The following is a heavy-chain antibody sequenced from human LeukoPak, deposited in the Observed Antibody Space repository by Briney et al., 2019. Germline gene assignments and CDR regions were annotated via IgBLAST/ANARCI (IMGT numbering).Heavy chain of an antibody. CDR2: IKTNTDGGTT. CDR3: TSTLGY. V-gene: IGHV3-15*01. CDR1: GFTFSNAW. Sequence: PGGSLRLSCVGSGFTFSNAWMTWVRQAPGKGLEWVGRIKTNTDGGTTDYAAPVKGRFIISRDDSRNTLYLQMNSLRTEDTAIYYCTSTLGYWGQGALVTVSS. J-gene: IGHJ4*02.